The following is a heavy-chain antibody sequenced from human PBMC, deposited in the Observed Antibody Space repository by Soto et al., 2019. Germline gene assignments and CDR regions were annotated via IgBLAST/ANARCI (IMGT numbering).Heavy chain of an antibody. D-gene: IGHD3-10*01. V-gene: IGHV4-34*01. CDR2: INHSGST. CDR3: ARGRIWLLWFGGGSEVAFDI. J-gene: IGHJ3*02. CDR1: GGSFSGYY. Sequence: QVQLQQWGAGLLKPSETLSLACAVYGGSFSGYYWSWIRQPPGKGLEWIGEINHSGSTNYNPSLKSRVPISVDTSQNQFSLKLSSVTSAATAVYYLARGRIWLLWFGGGSEVAFDIWGQGTMVTVSS.